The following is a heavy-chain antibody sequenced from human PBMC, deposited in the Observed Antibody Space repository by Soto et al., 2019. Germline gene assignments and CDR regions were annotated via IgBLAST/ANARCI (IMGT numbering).Heavy chain of an antibody. CDR3: ARLPYYYGSGRTPFDY. D-gene: IGHD3-10*01. Sequence: QVQLQQWGAGLLKPSETLSLTCAVYGWSFSGYYWSWIRQPPGKGLEWIGEINHSGSTNYNPSLKSRVTISVDTSTNQFSLKLSSVTAADTAVYYCARLPYYYGSGRTPFDYWGQGTLVTVSS. CDR1: GWSFSGYY. CDR2: INHSGST. V-gene: IGHV4-34*01. J-gene: IGHJ4*02.